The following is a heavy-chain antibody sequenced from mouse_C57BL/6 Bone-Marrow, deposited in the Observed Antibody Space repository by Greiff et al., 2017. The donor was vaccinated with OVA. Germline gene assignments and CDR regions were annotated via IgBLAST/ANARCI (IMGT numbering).Heavy chain of an antibody. J-gene: IGHJ3*01. Sequence: VQLVESGAELARPGASVKLSCKASGYTFTSYGISWVKQRTGQGLEWIGEIYPRSGNTYYNEKFKGKATRTADKSSSTAYMELRSLTSEDSAVYFCARGVYSFAYWGQGTLVTVSA. CDR3: ARGVYSFAY. CDR1: GYTFTSYG. V-gene: IGHV1-81*01. D-gene: IGHD1-1*01. CDR2: IYPRSGNT.